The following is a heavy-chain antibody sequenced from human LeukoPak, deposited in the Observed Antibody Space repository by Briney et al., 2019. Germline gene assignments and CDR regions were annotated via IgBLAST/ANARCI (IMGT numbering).Heavy chain of an antibody. CDR1: GGSISSYY. CDR3: VRHFWGFFDY. Sequence: PSQTLSLTCTVSGGSISSYYWSWIRQPPGKGLEWVGYVYHTGDTYYNPSLKTRVTISVDTSKNQFSLKLSSVTAADTAVYYCVRHFWGFFDYWGQGALVTVSS. CDR2: VYHTGDT. V-gene: IGHV4-59*08. D-gene: IGHD3-16*01. J-gene: IGHJ4*02.